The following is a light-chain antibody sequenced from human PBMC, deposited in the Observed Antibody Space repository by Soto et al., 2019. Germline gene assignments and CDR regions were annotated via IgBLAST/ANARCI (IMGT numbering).Light chain of an antibody. CDR2: LNSDGSH. J-gene: IGLJ1*01. Sequence: QSVLTQSPSASASLGASVKLTCTLSSGHSSYAIAWHQQQPEKGPRYLMKLNSDGSHSKGDGIPDRFSGSSSGADRYLTISSLQSEDEADYYCQTWGTGIQVFGAGTKLTVL. CDR3: QTWGTGIQV. CDR1: SGHSSYA. V-gene: IGLV4-69*01.